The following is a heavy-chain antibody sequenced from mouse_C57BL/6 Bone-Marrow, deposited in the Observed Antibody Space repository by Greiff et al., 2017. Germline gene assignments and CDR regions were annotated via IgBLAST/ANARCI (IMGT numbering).Heavy chain of an antibody. Sequence: DVMLVESGEGLVKPGGSLKLSCAASGFTFSSYAMSWVRQTPEKRLEWVAYISSGGDYIYYADTVKGRFTISRDNARNTLYLQMSSLKSEDTAMYYCTRFITTVVATRYFDVWGTGTTVTVSS. CDR1: GFTFSSYA. J-gene: IGHJ1*03. CDR3: TRFITTVVATRYFDV. D-gene: IGHD1-1*01. V-gene: IGHV5-9-1*02. CDR2: ISSGGDYI.